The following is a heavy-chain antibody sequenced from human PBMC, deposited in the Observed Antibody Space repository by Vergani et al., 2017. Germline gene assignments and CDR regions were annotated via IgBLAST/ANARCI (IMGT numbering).Heavy chain of an antibody. J-gene: IGHJ5*02. CDR1: GYSITNYW. CDR2: IYAGDSDV. D-gene: IGHD3-3*01. Sequence: EVQLVQSGAEVKKPGESLKISCQGSGYSITNYWIAWVRQRPGKGLEWMGIIYAGDSDVRYSPSFQGQVTMSVDKSLSTAYLQWSSLKASDTATYYCAKTHDFSSLYSSYNWFDPWGQGTQVTVCS. V-gene: IGHV5-51*03. CDR3: AKTHDFSSLYSSYNWFDP.